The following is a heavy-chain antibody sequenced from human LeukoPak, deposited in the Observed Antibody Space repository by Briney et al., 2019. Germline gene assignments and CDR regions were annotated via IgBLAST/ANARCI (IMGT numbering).Heavy chain of an antibody. V-gene: IGHV4-61*01. J-gene: IGHJ4*02. CDR2: IYYSGST. CDR1: GGSVSSGSYY. Sequence: PSETLSLTCTVSGGSVSSGSYYWSWIRQPPGKGLEWIGYIYYSGSTNYNPSLKSRVTISVDTPKNQFSLKLSSVTAADTAVYYCARGAGDIVVVVAATPYYFDYWGQGTLVTVSS. CDR3: ARGAGDIVVVVAATPYYFDY. D-gene: IGHD2-15*01.